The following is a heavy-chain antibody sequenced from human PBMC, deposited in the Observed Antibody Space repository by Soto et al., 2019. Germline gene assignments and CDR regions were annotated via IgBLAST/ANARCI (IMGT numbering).Heavy chain of an antibody. D-gene: IGHD3-22*01. Sequence: QLQLQQSGPALVRPSGALSVTCAVSGDYISSRNWWCWVRQSPGKGLEWIGEISHSGITNYNPSLKSRVTISGDKSKNQLSLKLTSVTAADTAVYYCARVRYDRSGFDHWGQGTLVSVSS. CDR2: ISHSGIT. J-gene: IGHJ4*02. CDR3: ARVRYDRSGFDH. V-gene: IGHV4-4*02. CDR1: GDYISSRNW.